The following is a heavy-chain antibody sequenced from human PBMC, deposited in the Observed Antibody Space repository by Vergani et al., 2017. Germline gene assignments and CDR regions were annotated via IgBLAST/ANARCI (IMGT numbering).Heavy chain of an antibody. CDR1: GFTFSNAW. J-gene: IGHJ3*02. D-gene: IGHD1-1*01. Sequence: EVQLVESGGGLVQPGGSLRLSCAASGFTFSNAWMSWVRPAPGKGLEWVGRIKSKTDGGTTDYAAPVKGRFTISRDDSKSYLYLQMNSLQTEDTALYYCVRVKGSNWNDHLYDIWGQGTLVTVSS. CDR3: VRVKGSNWNDHLYDI. CDR2: IKSKTDGGTT. V-gene: IGHV3-15*05.